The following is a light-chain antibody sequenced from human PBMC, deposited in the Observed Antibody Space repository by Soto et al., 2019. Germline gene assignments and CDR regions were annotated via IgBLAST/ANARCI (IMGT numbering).Light chain of an antibody. J-gene: IGKJ1*01. CDR1: QTVGSSF. CDR3: DQSGSSQT. CDR2: GAS. V-gene: IGKV3-20*01. Sequence: IVVSMSLGTLSLTQGERATLSCRASQTVGSSFLAWFQHKPGQAPRLLIYGASTRATGIPDRFSGSGSGTDFTLTISRLEPEDIAVYYSDQSGSSQTSAQLTKVDIK.